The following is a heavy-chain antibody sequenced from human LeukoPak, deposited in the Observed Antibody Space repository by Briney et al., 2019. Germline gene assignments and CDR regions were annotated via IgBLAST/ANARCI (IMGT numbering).Heavy chain of an antibody. Sequence: SETLSLTCAVYGGSFSGYYWSWIRQPPGKGLEWIGEINHSGSTNYNPSLKSRVTISVDTSKNQFSLKLSSVTAVDTAVYYCARVGPYYDFWSGYYTRQIFDYWGQGTLVTVSS. J-gene: IGHJ4*02. V-gene: IGHV4-34*01. CDR3: ARVGPYYDFWSGYYTRQIFDY. CDR1: GGSFSGYY. CDR2: INHSGST. D-gene: IGHD3-3*01.